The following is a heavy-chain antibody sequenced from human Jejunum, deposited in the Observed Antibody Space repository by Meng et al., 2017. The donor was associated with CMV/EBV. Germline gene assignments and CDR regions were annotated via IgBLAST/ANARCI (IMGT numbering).Heavy chain of an antibody. CDR3: AKDRVGAAKDFDY. V-gene: IGHV7-4-1*01. J-gene: IGHJ4*02. CDR1: GSNFNTYA. D-gene: IGHD2-15*01. Sequence: KVSGSNFNTYAINWVRQAPGQGLEGMGWMNTKTGNPTYAQGFTGRFVFSLDTSVSTAYLQIESLKAEDTAVYYCAKDRVGAAKDFDYWGQGTLVTVSS. CDR2: MNTKTGNP.